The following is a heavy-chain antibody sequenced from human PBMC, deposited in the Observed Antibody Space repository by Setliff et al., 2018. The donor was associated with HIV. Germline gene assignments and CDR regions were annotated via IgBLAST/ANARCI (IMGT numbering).Heavy chain of an antibody. Sequence: GGSLRLSCAASGFTFSSYAMSWVRQAPGKGLEWVSAISGSGSSTYYADSVKGRFTISRDNSKNTLYLQMNSLRAEDTAVYYCAKDNSSGYIPLNWFDPWGQGTLVTVSS. CDR1: GFTFSSYA. D-gene: IGHD3-22*01. V-gene: IGHV3-23*01. J-gene: IGHJ5*02. CDR3: AKDNSSGYIPLNWFDP. CDR2: ISGSGSST.